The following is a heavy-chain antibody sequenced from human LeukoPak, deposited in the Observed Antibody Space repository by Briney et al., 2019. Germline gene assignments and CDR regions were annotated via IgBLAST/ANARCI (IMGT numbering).Heavy chain of an antibody. CDR3: ARVGGSYYDFWSGYYRYYYMDV. CDR2: MNPNSGNT. V-gene: IGHV1-8*03. Sequence: ASVKVSCKASGYTFTSYDINWVRQATGQGLEWMGWMNPNSGNTGYAQKFQGRVTITRNTSISTAYMELGSLRSEDTAVYYCARVGGSYYDFWSGYYRYYYMDVWGKGTTVTVSS. CDR1: GYTFTSYD. D-gene: IGHD3-3*01. J-gene: IGHJ6*03.